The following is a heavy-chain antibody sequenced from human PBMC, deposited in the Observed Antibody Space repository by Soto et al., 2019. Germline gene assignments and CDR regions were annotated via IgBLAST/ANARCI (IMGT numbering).Heavy chain of an antibody. J-gene: IGHJ6*02. D-gene: IGHD6-6*01. CDR2: IDPSDSYT. CDR3: ARIVGSSSGLSHYYYYGMDV. V-gene: IGHV5-10-1*01. CDR1: GYSFTSYW. Sequence: LGESLKISCKGSGYSFTSYWISWVRQMPGKGLEWMGRIDPSDSYTNYSPSFQGHVTISADKSISTAYLQWSSLKASDTAMYYCARIVGSSSGLSHYYYYGMDVWGQGTTVTVSS.